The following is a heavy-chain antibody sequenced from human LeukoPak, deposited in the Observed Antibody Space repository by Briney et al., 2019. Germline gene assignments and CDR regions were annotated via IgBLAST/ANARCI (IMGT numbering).Heavy chain of an antibody. J-gene: IGHJ6*03. Sequence: SETLSLTCTVSGGSISSYYWSWIRQPAGKGLEWIGEINHSGSTNYNPSLKSRVTISIDTSKNQFSLKLSSVTAADTAVYYCARTTMVRGTYYMDVWGKGTTVTISS. V-gene: IGHV4-34*01. CDR2: INHSGST. D-gene: IGHD3-10*01. CDR3: ARTTMVRGTYYMDV. CDR1: GGSISSYY.